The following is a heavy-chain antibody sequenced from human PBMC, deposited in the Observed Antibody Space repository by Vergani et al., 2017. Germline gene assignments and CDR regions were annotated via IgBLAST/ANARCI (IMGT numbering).Heavy chain of an antibody. CDR1: DYSFGNYW. J-gene: IGHJ4*02. D-gene: IGHD1-1*01. V-gene: IGHV5-51*01. CDR2: IYPADSDT. CDR3: ARHTTYTDS. Sequence: EVELVQSGPEMRKPGESLKISCQGSDYSFGNYWIGWVLQMPGKGLEWMGIIYPADSDTRYSPSFQGQVTISADKSISTAFLQWDSLKASDTALYYCARHTTYTDSWGQGTLVTVSS.